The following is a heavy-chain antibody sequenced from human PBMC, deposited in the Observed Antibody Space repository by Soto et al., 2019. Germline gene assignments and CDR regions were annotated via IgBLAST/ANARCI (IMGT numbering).Heavy chain of an antibody. CDR1: GFTFSDYY. CDR3: AIDGIAVAVTKWFDP. V-gene: IGHV3-11*06. D-gene: IGHD6-19*01. CDR2: ISSSSSYT. J-gene: IGHJ5*02. Sequence: QVQLVEAGGGLVKPGGSLRLSCAASGFTFSDYYMSWIRQAPGKGLEWVSYISSSSSYTNYADSVKGRFTISRDNAKNSLYLPMNSLRAEDTAVYYCAIDGIAVAVTKWFDPWGQGTLVTVSS.